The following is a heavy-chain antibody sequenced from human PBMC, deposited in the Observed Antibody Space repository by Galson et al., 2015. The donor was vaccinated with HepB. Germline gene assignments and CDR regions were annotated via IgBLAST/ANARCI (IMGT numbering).Heavy chain of an antibody. D-gene: IGHD2-21*02. CDR3: ARIIFSVTGYYFDY. Sequence: ALVKPTQTLTLTCTFSGFSLSTSGMCVSWIRQPPGKALEWLARIDWDDDKYYRTSLKTRLTISKDTSKNQVVLTMTNMDPVDTATYYCARIIFSVTGYYFDYWGQGTLVTVSS. V-gene: IGHV2-70*11. CDR2: IDWDDDK. J-gene: IGHJ4*02. CDR1: GFSLSTSGMC.